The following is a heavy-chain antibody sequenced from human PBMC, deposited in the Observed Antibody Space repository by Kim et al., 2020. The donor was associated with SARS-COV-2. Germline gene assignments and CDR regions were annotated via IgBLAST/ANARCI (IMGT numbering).Heavy chain of an antibody. J-gene: IGHJ4*02. CDR3: AKSPYDNSGYYYYFHY. V-gene: IGHV3-30*02. CDR2: ISYEGSNK. CDR1: GFTFSSFG. Sequence: GGSLRLSCAASGFTFSSFGMHWVRQAPGKGLEWMASISYEGSNKNYADSVRGRFTISRDNSKNTLYLQMDSLRAEDTAVYYCAKSPYDNSGYYYYFHYWGQGTLVTVSS. D-gene: IGHD3-22*01.